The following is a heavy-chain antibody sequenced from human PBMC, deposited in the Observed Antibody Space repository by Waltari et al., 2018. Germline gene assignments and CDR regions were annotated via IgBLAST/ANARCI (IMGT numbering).Heavy chain of an antibody. V-gene: IGHV3-7*01. J-gene: IGHJ5*02. Sequence: EVQLVDSGGGLVQPGGSLSPSCAASGFPFRSFWMSWVRQAPGKGLEWVANIKQDGSEKYYVDSVKGRFTISRDNAKNSLYLQMNSLRAEDTAVYYCARDEGLSWFDPWGQGTLVIVSS. CDR3: ARDEGLSWFDP. CDR1: GFPFRSFW. D-gene: IGHD6-19*01. CDR2: IKQDGSEK.